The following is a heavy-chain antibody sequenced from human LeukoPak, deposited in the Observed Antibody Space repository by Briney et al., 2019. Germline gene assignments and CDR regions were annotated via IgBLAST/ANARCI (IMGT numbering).Heavy chain of an antibody. CDR3: ASNPSLYEAFDI. CDR2: IYYSGST. Sequence: SETLSLTCTVSGGSISSYYWSWIRQPPGKGLEWIGYIYYSGSTNYNPSLKSRVTISVDTSKNQFSLKLSSVTAADTAVYYCASNPSLYEAFDIWGQGTMVTVSS. J-gene: IGHJ3*02. V-gene: IGHV4-59*01. D-gene: IGHD2-8*01. CDR1: GGSISSYY.